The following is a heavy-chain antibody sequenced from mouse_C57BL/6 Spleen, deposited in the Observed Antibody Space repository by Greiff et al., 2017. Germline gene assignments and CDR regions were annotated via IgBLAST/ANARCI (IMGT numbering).Heavy chain of an antibody. CDR2: IYPGSGST. J-gene: IGHJ2*01. Sequence: QVQLQQPGAELVKPGASVKMSCKASGYTFTSYWITWVKQRPGQGLEWIGDIYPGSGSTNYNEKFKSKATLTVDTSSSTAYMQLSSLTAEDSAVYYCARERSNKNYFDYWGQGTTLTVSS. CDR3: ARERSNKNYFDY. CDR1: GYTFTSYW. D-gene: IGHD2-5*01. V-gene: IGHV1-55*01.